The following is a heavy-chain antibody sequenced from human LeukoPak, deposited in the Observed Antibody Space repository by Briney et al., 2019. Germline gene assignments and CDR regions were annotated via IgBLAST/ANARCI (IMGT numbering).Heavy chain of an antibody. J-gene: IGHJ5*02. V-gene: IGHV4-59*12. CDR2: IYYSGST. CDR1: GGSISSYY. Sequence: SETLSLTCTVSGGSISSYYWSWIRQPPGKGLEWIGYIYYSGSTNYNPSLKSRVTISVDTSKNQFSLKLSSVTAADTAVYSCARGLTTVTTFNWFDPWGQGTLVAVSS. CDR3: ARGLTTVTTFNWFDP. D-gene: IGHD4-17*01.